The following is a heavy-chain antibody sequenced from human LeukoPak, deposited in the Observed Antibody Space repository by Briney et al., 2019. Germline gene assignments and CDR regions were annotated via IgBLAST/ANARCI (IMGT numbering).Heavy chain of an antibody. J-gene: IGHJ4*02. CDR1: GFTFSSYE. CDR3: AKDYGSGSYADY. D-gene: IGHD3-16*01. CDR2: ISRSGSTK. V-gene: IGHV3-48*03. Sequence: PGGSLRLSCAAFGFTFSSYEMNWVRQAPGKGLEWLSYISRSGSTKYYADSVKGRFTISRDNSKNSLYLQMNSLRTEDTALYYCAKDYGSGSYADYWGQGTLVTVSS.